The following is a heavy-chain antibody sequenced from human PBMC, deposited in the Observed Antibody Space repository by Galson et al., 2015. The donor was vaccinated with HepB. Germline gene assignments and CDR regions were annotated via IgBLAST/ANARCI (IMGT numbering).Heavy chain of an antibody. D-gene: IGHD3-10*01. CDR2: ITGTGVIV. CDR1: RFTFSTHS. Sequence: SLRLSCAASRFTFSTHSMNWDRQAPGKGLEWIAYITGTGVIVYADSVQGRFTISRDNAKYSLFLQMNSLRDEDTAVYYCARDGRSPVEFWFDLWGRGTLVTVSS. V-gene: IGHV3-48*02. J-gene: IGHJ2*01. CDR3: ARDGRSPVEFWFDL.